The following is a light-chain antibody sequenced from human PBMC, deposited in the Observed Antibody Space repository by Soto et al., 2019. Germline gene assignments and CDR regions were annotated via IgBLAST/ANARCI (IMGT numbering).Light chain of an antibody. CDR3: CSYAGSSIFDFV. Sequence: QSVLTQPASVSGSPGQSITISCTGTSSDVASYNLFSWYQHHPGKAPKLMIYDGSKRPSGVSNRFSGSKSGNMASLTISGLQAEDEADYYCCSYAGSSIFDFVFRTGIKV. CDR2: DGS. J-gene: IGLJ1*01. CDR1: SSDVASYNL. V-gene: IGLV2-23*03.